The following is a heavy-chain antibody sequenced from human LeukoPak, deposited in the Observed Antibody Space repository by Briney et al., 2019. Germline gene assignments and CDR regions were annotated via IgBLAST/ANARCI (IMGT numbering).Heavy chain of an antibody. D-gene: IGHD4-11*01. CDR3: ARDRYSNYGRLQSNWFDP. V-gene: IGHV1-2*02. Sequence: GASVKVSCKASGYTFTGYYIHWVRQAPGQGLEWMGWINPNSGGTNYAQKFQGRVTMTRDTSISTAYMELSRLRSDDTAVYYCARDRYSNYGRLQSNWFDPWGQGTLVAVSS. CDR2: INPNSGGT. J-gene: IGHJ5*02. CDR1: GYTFTGYY.